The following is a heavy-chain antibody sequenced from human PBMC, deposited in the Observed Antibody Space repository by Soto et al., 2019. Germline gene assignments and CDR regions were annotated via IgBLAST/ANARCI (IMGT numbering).Heavy chain of an antibody. D-gene: IGHD1-1*01. CDR1: GFTFSSYG. V-gene: IGHV3-30*18. CDR2: ISYDGSNK. J-gene: IGHJ6*02. Sequence: QVQLVESGGGVVQPGRSLRLSCAASGFTFSSYGMHWVRQAPGKGLEWVAVISYDGSNKYYADSVKGRFTISRDNSKNTLYLQMNSLRAEDTAVYYCAKDFGNWNDGYYYYGMDVWDQGTTVTVSS. CDR3: AKDFGNWNDGYYYYGMDV.